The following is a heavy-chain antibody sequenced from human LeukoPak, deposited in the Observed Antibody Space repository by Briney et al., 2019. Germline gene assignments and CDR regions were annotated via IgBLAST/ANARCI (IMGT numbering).Heavy chain of an antibody. D-gene: IGHD3-3*01. CDR3: ARGDFWSGYYYYMDV. Sequence: SETLSLTCTVSGASISSYYWTWIRQPPGKGLEWIGYVFYSGSTNYKSSLKSRVTTSVDTSKNQFSLKLSSVTAADTAVYYCARGDFWSGYYYYMDVWGKGTTVTVSS. J-gene: IGHJ6*03. CDR2: VFYSGST. V-gene: IGHV4-59*01. CDR1: GASISSYY.